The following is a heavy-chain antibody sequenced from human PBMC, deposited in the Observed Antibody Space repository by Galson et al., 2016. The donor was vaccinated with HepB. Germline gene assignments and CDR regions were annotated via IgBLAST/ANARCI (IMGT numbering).Heavy chain of an antibody. Sequence: SVKVSCKASGYSFTDYYMHWVRQAPGQGLEWMGWINPKNGGTKYIEKFQGSVTMTRDTSISTAYMELSRLRSDDAAVYYCAKDYYGSGSWNDYWGQGTLVTVSS. CDR3: AKDYYGSGSWNDY. CDR1: GYSFTDYY. D-gene: IGHD3-10*01. J-gene: IGHJ4*02. V-gene: IGHV1-2*02. CDR2: INPKNGGT.